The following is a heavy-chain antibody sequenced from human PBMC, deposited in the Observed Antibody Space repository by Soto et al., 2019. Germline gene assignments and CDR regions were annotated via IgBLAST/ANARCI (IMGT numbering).Heavy chain of an antibody. Sequence: QVQLVESGGGVVQPGRSLRLSCAASGFTFSSYAMHWVRQAPGKGLEWVAVISYDGSNKYYADSVKGRFTISRDNSKNTLYLQMNSLRAEDTAGYYCASFDYWGQGTLVTVSS. J-gene: IGHJ4*02. CDR1: GFTFSSYA. CDR3: ASFDY. V-gene: IGHV3-30-3*01. CDR2: ISYDGSNK.